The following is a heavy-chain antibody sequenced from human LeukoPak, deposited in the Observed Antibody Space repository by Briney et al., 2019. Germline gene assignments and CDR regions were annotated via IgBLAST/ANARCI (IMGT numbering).Heavy chain of an antibody. V-gene: IGHV3-23*01. D-gene: IGHD3-22*01. Sequence: GGSLRLSCVASGFTFSSYAMSWVRQAPGKGLEWVSAISGSGGSTYYPDSVKGRFTISRDNSKNTLYLQMNSLRAEDTAVYYCAKGGFTMIVVVMGYWGQGTLVTVSS. CDR1: GFTFSSYA. CDR3: AKGGFTMIVVVMGY. J-gene: IGHJ4*02. CDR2: ISGSGGST.